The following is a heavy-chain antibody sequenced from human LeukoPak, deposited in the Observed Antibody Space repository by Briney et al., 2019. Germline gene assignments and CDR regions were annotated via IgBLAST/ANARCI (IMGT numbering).Heavy chain of an antibody. Sequence: GGSLRLSCAASGFTFRNYAMSWVRQAPGKGLEWVSAIGGRGDSTYYADSVKGRFTISRDNSKNVLYLQMNSLRAEDTAVYYCAKAGHIGWDYFDYWGQGTLVTVSS. D-gene: IGHD3-16*01. V-gene: IGHV3-23*01. CDR2: IGGRGDST. J-gene: IGHJ4*02. CDR1: GFTFRNYA. CDR3: AKAGHIGWDYFDY.